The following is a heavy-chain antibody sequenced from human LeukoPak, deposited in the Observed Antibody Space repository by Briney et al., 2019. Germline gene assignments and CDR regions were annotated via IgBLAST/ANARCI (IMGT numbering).Heavy chain of an antibody. CDR1: GDSISSSNW. J-gene: IGHJ4*02. CDR3: ARVVWAAEASSGYYYLDY. V-gene: IGHV4-4*02. CDR2: INHSGST. Sequence: SETLSLTCAVSGDSISSSNWWSWVRQPPGKGLEWIGEINHSGSTNYNPSLKSRVTISVDTSKNQFSLKLSSVTAADTAVYYCARVVWAAEASSGYYYLDYWGQGTLVTVSS. D-gene: IGHD3-22*01.